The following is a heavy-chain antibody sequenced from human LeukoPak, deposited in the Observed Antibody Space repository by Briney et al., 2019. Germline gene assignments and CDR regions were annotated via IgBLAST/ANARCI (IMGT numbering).Heavy chain of an antibody. J-gene: IGHJ4*02. CDR1: GGSISSYY. V-gene: IGHV4-4*07. CDR3: ARAPAKRGWYYGDFDY. Sequence: SETLSLTCTVSGGSISSYYWSWIRQPAGKGLEWIGRIYTSGSTNYNPSLKSRVTMSVDTSKNQFSLKLSSVTAADTAVYYCARAPAKRGWYYGDFDYWGQGTLVTVSS. D-gene: IGHD6-19*01. CDR2: IYTSGST.